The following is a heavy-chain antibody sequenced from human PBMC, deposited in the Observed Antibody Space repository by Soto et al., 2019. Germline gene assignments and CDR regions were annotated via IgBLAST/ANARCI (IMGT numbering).Heavy chain of an antibody. J-gene: IGHJ4*02. CDR3: ARDLEYGSSGSYYFDY. V-gene: IGHV3-30-3*01. D-gene: IGHD6-19*01. CDR1: GFTFSSYA. CDR2: ISYDGSNK. Sequence: QVQLVESGGGVVQPGRSLRLSCAASGFTFSSYAMHWVRQAPGKGLEWVAVISYDGSNKYYADSVKGRFTISRDNSKNTLDLQMNSLRAEDTAVYYCARDLEYGSSGSYYFDYWGQGTLVTVSS.